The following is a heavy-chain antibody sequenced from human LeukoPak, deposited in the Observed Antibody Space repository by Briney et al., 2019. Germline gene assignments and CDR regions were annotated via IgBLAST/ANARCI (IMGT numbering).Heavy chain of an antibody. CDR1: GGSISSSNW. D-gene: IGHD4-23*01. CDR3: ARGADYGGNSRHFDY. J-gene: IGHJ4*02. V-gene: IGHV4-4*02. Sequence: SETLSLTCAVSGGSISSSNWWSWVRQPPGKGLEWIGEINHSGSTNYNPSLKSRVTISVDTSKNQFSLKLSSVTAADTAVYYCARGADYGGNSRHFDYWGQGTLVTVSS. CDR2: INHSGST.